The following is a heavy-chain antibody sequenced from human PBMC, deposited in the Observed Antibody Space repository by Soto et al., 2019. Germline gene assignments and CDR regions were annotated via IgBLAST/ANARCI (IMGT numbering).Heavy chain of an antibody. Sequence: VQLVESGGGVVQPGRSLRLSCAASGFTFSDYVMHWVRQAPGKGLEWVAVVSHDGRNTHYADSVKGRFTISRDSSKNTVSLEMTSLRAEDTAVDYCAKGGRQWLVTSDFNYWGQGALVTVSS. V-gene: IGHV3-30*18. D-gene: IGHD6-19*01. CDR3: AKGGRQWLVTSDFNY. CDR1: GFTFSDYV. CDR2: VSHDGRNT. J-gene: IGHJ4*02.